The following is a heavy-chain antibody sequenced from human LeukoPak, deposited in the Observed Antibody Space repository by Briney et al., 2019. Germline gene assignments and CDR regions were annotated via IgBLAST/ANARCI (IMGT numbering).Heavy chain of an antibody. V-gene: IGHV4-39*01. D-gene: IGHD1-26*01. CDR3: ARLSSGSYSGAFDI. J-gene: IGHJ3*02. Sequence: SETLSFTGTGSGGSISSSSYYWGWIRQPPGKRLEWIGSIYYSGSTYYNPSLKSRVTISVDTSKNQFSLKLSSVTAADTAVYYCARLSSGSYSGAFDIWGQGTMVTVSS. CDR2: IYYSGST. CDR1: GGSISSSSYY.